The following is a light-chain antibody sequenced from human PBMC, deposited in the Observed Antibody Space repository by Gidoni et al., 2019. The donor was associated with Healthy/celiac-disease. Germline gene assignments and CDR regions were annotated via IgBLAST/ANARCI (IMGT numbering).Light chain of an antibody. CDR2: DAA. V-gene: IGKV3-11*01. CDR1: PSVSSY. Sequence: IVFTQSPAPLSLSPGERATLTFRASPSVSSYLAWYQQKPGQAPRLLIYDAANTANGIPTRFSGSGSATDFSLTISSIEHEDFAVYYCQQRSNRPPLTFGGGTKVEIK. CDR3: QQRSNRPPLT. J-gene: IGKJ4*01.